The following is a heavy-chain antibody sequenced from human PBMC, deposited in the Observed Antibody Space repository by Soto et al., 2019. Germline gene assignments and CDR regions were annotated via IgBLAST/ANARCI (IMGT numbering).Heavy chain of an antibody. Sequence: LRLSCAASGFTFSSYAMSWVRQAPGKGLEWVSAISGSGGSTYYADSVKGRFTISRDNSKNTLYLQMNRLRAEDTAVYYCAKDAGFRQHPEPHANPGYWGQGNMVTV. CDR3: AKDAGFRQHPEPHANPGY. CDR2: ISGSGGST. D-gene: IGHD2-8*01. V-gene: IGHV3-23*01. CDR1: GFTFSSYA. J-gene: IGHJ4*02.